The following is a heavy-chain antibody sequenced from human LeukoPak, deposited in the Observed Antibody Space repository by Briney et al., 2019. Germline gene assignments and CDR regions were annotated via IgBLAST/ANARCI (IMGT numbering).Heavy chain of an antibody. CDR1: GYTFTTYA. J-gene: IGHJ4*02. V-gene: IGHV1-3*01. CDR3: ARGSSGWFLFDY. Sequence: ASVKVSCKASGYTFTTYAMHWVRQAPGQRLEWMGWINAGNGNTKYSQKFQGRVTVTRDTSASTVYMELSSLRSEDTAVYYCARGSSGWFLFDYWGQGTLVTVSS. D-gene: IGHD6-19*01. CDR2: INAGNGNT.